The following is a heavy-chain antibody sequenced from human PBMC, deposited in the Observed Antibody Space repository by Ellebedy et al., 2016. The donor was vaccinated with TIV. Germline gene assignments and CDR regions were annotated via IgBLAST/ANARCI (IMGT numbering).Heavy chain of an antibody. CDR2: IHYGGST. D-gene: IGHD6-19*01. CDR3: ARALSRGWYLFDY. J-gene: IGHJ4*02. CDR1: GGSISSSRNY. Sequence: SETLSLXXTVSGGSISSSRNYWGWIRQPPEKGLEWAGTIHYGGSTHYNPSLKSRVTISVDTTKNQWSLRLRSVTAADTAVYYCARALSRGWYLFDYWGQGILVSVSS. V-gene: IGHV4-39*07.